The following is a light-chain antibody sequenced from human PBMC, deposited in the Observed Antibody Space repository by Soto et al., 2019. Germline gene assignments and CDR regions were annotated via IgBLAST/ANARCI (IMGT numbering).Light chain of an antibody. J-gene: IGKJ1*01. CDR3: QHYNSYSEA. CDR1: QTISSW. CDR2: KAS. Sequence: DIQMTQSPSTLSGSVGARVTITCRASQTISSWLAWYQQKPGKAPKLLIYKASTLESGVPSRFSGSGSGTEFTLTISSLQPDDVAAYYCQHYNSYSEAFGQGTKVEL. V-gene: IGKV1-5*03.